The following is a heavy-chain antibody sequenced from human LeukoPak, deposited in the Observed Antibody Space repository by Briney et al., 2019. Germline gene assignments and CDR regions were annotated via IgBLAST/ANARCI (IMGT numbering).Heavy chain of an antibody. D-gene: IGHD2-2*02. CDR2: IYYSGNT. V-gene: IGHV4-39*01. CDR3: ARQDCSSTSCYNGAFYYMDV. J-gene: IGHJ6*03. Sequence: SETLSLTCTVSGGSLSSSSYYWGWIRQPPGKGLEWIGSIYYSGNTYYNPSLKSRVTISVATSKNQFSLKLSSVTAEDTAVYYCARQDCSSTSCYNGAFYYMDVWGKGTTVTVSS. CDR1: GGSLSSSSYY.